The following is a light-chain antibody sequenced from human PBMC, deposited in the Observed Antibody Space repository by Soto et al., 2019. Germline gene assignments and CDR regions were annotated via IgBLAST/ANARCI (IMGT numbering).Light chain of an antibody. Sequence: IVMTQSPATLSVFPGERATLSCRASQSVTNKLAWYQQKPGQPPRLLIYGASTRATAIPARFSGSGSGTEFILTISSLQSEDFAVYYCQQYNNWPPYTFRQGTKVEI. CDR2: GAS. CDR3: QQYNNWPPYT. CDR1: QSVTNK. V-gene: IGKV3-15*01. J-gene: IGKJ2*01.